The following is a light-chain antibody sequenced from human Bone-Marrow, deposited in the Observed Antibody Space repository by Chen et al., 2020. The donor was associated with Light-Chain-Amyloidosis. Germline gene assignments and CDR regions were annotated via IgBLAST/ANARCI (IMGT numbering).Light chain of an antibody. CDR1: QTISSNY. V-gene: IGKV3-20*01. Sequence: EIVLTQPPGTLSLSPGEGANLPCRASQTISSNYLTWYQQKFGQAPRLLIYGSSSRATGITDRFTGSGSGTDFTLTINRLEPEDFAMYYCQQYGTSPLTFGGGTKVEIK. J-gene: IGKJ4*01. CDR2: GSS. CDR3: QQYGTSPLT.